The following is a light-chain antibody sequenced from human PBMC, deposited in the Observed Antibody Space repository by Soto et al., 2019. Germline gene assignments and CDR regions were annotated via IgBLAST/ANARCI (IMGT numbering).Light chain of an antibody. CDR2: ANN. J-gene: IGLJ2*01. CDR3: QSYDPTLNVV. V-gene: IGLV1-40*01. CDR1: NSNVGGGYD. Sequence: QTVVTQPPSVSGAPGQTVTISCTGSNSNVGGGYDVHWYQQLPGSAPKLPIYANNNRPSGVPDRFSGSKSGTSASLAITGLQAEDEADYYCQSYDPTLNVVFGGGTKLTVL.